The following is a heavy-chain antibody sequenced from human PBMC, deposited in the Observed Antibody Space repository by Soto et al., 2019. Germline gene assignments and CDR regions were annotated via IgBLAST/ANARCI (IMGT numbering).Heavy chain of an antibody. CDR3: ARRFGSGSYDYYYYYMDV. D-gene: IGHD3-10*01. V-gene: IGHV4-39*01. CDR2: IYYSGST. Sequence: QLQLQESGPGLVKPSETLSLTCTVSGGSISSSSYYWGWIRQPPGKGLEWIGSIYYSGSTYYNPSHKSRVTISVDTSKNQFSLKLSSVTAADTAVYYCARRFGSGSYDYYYYYMDVWGKGTTVTVSS. J-gene: IGHJ6*03. CDR1: GGSISSSSYY.